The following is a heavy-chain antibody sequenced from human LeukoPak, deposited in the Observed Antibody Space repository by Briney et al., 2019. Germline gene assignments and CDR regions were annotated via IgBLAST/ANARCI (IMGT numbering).Heavy chain of an antibody. CDR1: GFTFSSYG. CDR2: IRYDGSNK. CDR3: AKSGGTSARNFDWT. D-gene: IGHD3-9*01. Sequence: PGGSLRLSCAASGFTFSSYGMHWVRQAPGKGLEWVAFIRYDGSNKYYADSVKGRFTISRDNSKNTLYLQMNSLRAEDTAVYYCAKSGGTSARNFDWTWGQGILVTVSS. J-gene: IGHJ4*02. V-gene: IGHV3-30*02.